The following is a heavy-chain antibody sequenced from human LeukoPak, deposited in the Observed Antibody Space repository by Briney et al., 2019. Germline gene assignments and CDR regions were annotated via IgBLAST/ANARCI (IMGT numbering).Heavy chain of an antibody. CDR2: IYSGGST. J-gene: IGHJ3*02. V-gene: IGHV3-53*04. D-gene: IGHD1-20*01. Sequence: GGSLRLSCAASGFTVSSNYMSRVRQAPGKGLEWVSVIYSGGSTYYADSVKGRFTISRHNSKNTLYLQMNSLRAEDTAVYYCARRADNWNHGGAFDIWGQGTMVTVSS. CDR1: GFTVSSNY. CDR3: ARRADNWNHGGAFDI.